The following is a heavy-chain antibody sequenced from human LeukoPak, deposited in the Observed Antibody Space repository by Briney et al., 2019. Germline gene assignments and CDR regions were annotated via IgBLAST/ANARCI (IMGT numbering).Heavy chain of an antibody. CDR3: ARDIVVVVAATSAFDI. D-gene: IGHD2-15*01. Sequence: GSLRLSCAASGFTFSDYYISWIRQAPAKGLEWVSYISSSGSTIYYADSVNGRFTISRDNAKNSLYLQMNSLRAEDTAVYYCARDIVVVVAATSAFDIWGQGTMVTVSS. CDR1: GFTFSDYY. CDR2: ISSSGSTI. V-gene: IGHV3-11*01. J-gene: IGHJ3*02.